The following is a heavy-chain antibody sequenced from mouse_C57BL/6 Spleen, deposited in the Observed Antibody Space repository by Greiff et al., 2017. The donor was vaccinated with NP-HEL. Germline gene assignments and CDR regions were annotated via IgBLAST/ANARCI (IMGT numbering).Heavy chain of an antibody. CDR2: ISSGSSTI. CDR1: GFTFSDYG. J-gene: IGHJ2*01. V-gene: IGHV5-17*01. D-gene: IGHD2-4*01. CDR3: ARWDDFFDY. Sequence: EVKVVESGGGLVKPGGSLKLSCAAPGFTFSDYGMHWVRQAPETGLEWVAYISSGSSTIYYAATVKGRFTISRDNAKNTLFLQMTSLRSEDTAMYYCARWDDFFDYWGQGTTLTVSS.